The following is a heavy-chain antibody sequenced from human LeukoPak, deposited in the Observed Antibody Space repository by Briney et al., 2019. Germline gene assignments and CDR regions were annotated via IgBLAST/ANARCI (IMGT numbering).Heavy chain of an antibody. V-gene: IGHV1-8*01. J-gene: IGHJ4*02. CDR3: ARGRHKYMVATPL. CDR1: GYTFTSYD. Sequence: ASVKVSCKGSGYTFTSYDINWVRQATGQGLEWMGWMNPNSGNTGYAQKFQGRVTMTRNTSISTAYMELSSLRSEDTAVYYCARGRHKYMVATPLWGQGTLVTVSS. CDR2: MNPNSGNT. D-gene: IGHD5-12*01.